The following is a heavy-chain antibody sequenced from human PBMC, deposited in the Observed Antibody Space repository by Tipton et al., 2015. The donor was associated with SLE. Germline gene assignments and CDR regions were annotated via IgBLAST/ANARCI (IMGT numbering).Heavy chain of an antibody. J-gene: IGHJ3*02. CDR1: GGSISSSNW. Sequence: TLSLTCAVYGGSISSSNWWSWVRQPPGKGLEWIGEIYHSGSTNYNPSLKSRVTISVDTSKNQFSLKLSSVTAADTAVYYCARATIFGVAKRAFDIWGQGTMVTVSS. D-gene: IGHD3-3*01. V-gene: IGHV4-4*02. CDR2: IYHSGST. CDR3: ARATIFGVAKRAFDI.